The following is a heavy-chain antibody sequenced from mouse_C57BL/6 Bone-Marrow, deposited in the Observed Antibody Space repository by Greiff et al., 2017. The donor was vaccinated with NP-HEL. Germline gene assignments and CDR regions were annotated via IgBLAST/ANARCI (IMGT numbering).Heavy chain of an antibody. D-gene: IGHD1-1*01. V-gene: IGHV1-52*01. Sequence: QVQLQQPGAELVRPGSSVKLSCKASGYTFTSYWMHWVKQRPIQGLEWIGNIDPSDSETHYNQKFKDKATLTVDKSSSTAYMQLSSLTSEDSAVYYCARKSYGSAYAMDYWGQGTSVTVSS. J-gene: IGHJ4*01. CDR1: GYTFTSYW. CDR3: ARKSYGSAYAMDY. CDR2: IDPSDSET.